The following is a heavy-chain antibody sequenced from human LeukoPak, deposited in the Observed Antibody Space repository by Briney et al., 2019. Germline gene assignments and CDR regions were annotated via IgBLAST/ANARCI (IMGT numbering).Heavy chain of an antibody. CDR1: GGSISSYY. Sequence: SETLSLTCTVSGGSISSYYWNWIRQPPGKGLEWIGYIYNSGSTNNNPSLKSRVTISVDTSKNQFSLKLSSVTAADTAVYYCAREPPSGSLDYWGQGTLVTVSS. CDR2: IYNSGST. D-gene: IGHD3-10*01. J-gene: IGHJ4*02. V-gene: IGHV4-59*12. CDR3: AREPPSGSLDY.